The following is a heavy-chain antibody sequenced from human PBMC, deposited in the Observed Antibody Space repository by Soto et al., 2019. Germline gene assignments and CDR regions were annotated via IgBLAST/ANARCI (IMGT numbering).Heavy chain of an antibody. D-gene: IGHD6-13*01. Sequence: QVQLVQSGTEVKEPGASVSLSCKASGYTFTTYYIHWVRQAPGQGLEWMGMINPSGGSTTYAQNFQGRVTMTRDTSTSTVYMDLNSLRSDDTAVYHCARATSAGNGRRVDVWGQGTTVTVSS. CDR1: GYTFTTYY. CDR3: ARATSAGNGRRVDV. J-gene: IGHJ6*02. CDR2: INPSGGST. V-gene: IGHV1-46*01.